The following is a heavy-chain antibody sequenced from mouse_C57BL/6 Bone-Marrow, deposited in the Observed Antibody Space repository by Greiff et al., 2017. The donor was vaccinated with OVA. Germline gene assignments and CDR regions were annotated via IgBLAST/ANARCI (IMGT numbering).Heavy chain of an antibody. CDR3: TRFDN. CDR1: GYTFTAYE. CDR2: IDPEPGGT. J-gene: IGHJ2*01. V-gene: IGHV1-15*01. Sequence: VQLQQSGAELVRPGASVTLSCKASGYTFTAYEMHWVQQPPVHGLEWIGAIDPEPGGTASNPKFKGNAILTSDKSSSTAYRERRSLTSEDSADYYCTRFDNWGQGPTLTVSS.